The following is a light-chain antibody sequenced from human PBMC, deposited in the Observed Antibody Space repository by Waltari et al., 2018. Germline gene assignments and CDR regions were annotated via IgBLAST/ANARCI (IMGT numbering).Light chain of an antibody. J-gene: IGKJ1*01. CDR1: QSLVHSAGKTY. CDR2: KVF. Sequence: DVVMTQSPLSLPVTLGQPATLSCRSSQSLVHSAGKTYLNWFHQRPGQSPRRLIYKVFNRESGVPDRFSGSGSGNDFTLKISRVEAEDVGTYYCMQATQWPLTFGQGTKVEIK. V-gene: IGKV2-30*02. CDR3: MQATQWPLT.